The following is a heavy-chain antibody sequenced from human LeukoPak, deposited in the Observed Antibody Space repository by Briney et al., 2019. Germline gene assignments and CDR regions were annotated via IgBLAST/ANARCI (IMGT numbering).Heavy chain of an antibody. CDR3: ARAPYCSGGSCYFGANDNWFDP. Sequence: PSETLSLTCTVSGGSISSSSYYWGWIRQPPWKGLEWIGSIYYSGSTYYNPSLKSRVTISVDTSKNQFSLKLSSVTAADTAVYYCARAPYCSGGSCYFGANDNWFDPWGQGTLVTVSS. J-gene: IGHJ5*02. CDR1: GGSISSSSYY. D-gene: IGHD2-15*01. V-gene: IGHV4-39*01. CDR2: IYYSGST.